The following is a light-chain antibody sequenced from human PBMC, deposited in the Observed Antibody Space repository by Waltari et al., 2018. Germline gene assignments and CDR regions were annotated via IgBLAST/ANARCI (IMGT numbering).Light chain of an antibody. CDR3: AAWDDSLNGFV. Sequence: QSVLTQPPSASGTPGQRVIISCSGSRSNIGSNTVNWYQQLPGTAPKVLVYSNNQRPSGVPARFSGSKSATSASLAISGLQSEDEADYYCAAWDDSLNGFVFGTGTRFTVL. CDR2: SNN. V-gene: IGLV1-44*01. CDR1: RSNIGSNT. J-gene: IGLJ1*01.